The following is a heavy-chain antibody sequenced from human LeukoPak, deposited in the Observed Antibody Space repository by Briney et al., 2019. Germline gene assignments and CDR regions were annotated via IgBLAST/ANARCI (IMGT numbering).Heavy chain of an antibody. V-gene: IGHV3-13*04. D-gene: IGHD3-22*01. CDR3: VRERMADSRGKALQYFDN. J-gene: IGHJ4*02. CDR1: GFTFRSYD. Sequence: GGSLRLSCAASGFTFRSYDIHWVRQVTGKGLEWVSAIDTAGKSYYPDSVKGRFTISRENAKNSVYLQMNSLRVADTAVYYCVRERMADSRGKALQYFDNWGQGTLVTVSS. CDR2: IDTAGKS.